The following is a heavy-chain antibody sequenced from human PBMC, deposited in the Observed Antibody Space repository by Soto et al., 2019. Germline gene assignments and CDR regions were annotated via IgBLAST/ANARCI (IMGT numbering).Heavy chain of an antibody. CDR2: INHSGST. CDR3: ARGGYYSLFDY. CDR1: GGSFSGDY. V-gene: IGHV4-34*01. J-gene: IGHJ4*02. D-gene: IGHD3-22*01. Sequence: SETLSLTCAVYGGSFSGDYWSWIRQPPGKGLEWIGEINHSGSTNYNPSLKTRVTISVDTSKNQFSLKLSSVTAADTAVYYCARGGYYSLFDYWGQGTLVTVSS.